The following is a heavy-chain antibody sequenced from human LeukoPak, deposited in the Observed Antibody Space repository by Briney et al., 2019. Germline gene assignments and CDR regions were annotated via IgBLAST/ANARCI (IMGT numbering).Heavy chain of an antibody. CDR2: ISSSSSYI. CDR3: ARVGENGRIAAAGIRDYYYMDV. D-gene: IGHD6-13*01. CDR1: GFTFSSYS. Sequence: GGSLRLSCAASGFTFSSYSMNWVRQAPGKGLEWVSSISSSSSYIYYADSVKGRFTISRDNAKNSLYLQMNSLRAGDTAVYYCARVGENGRIAAAGIRDYYYMDVWGKGTTVTVSS. J-gene: IGHJ6*03. V-gene: IGHV3-21*01.